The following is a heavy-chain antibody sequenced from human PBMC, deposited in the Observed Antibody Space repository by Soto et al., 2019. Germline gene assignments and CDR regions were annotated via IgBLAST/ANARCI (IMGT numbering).Heavy chain of an antibody. V-gene: IGHV1-3*01. CDR2: INAGNGNT. J-gene: IGHJ5*02. D-gene: IGHD3-22*01. CDR3: ARGWFIPTRRTAMVTPWLSRTSSGYYLHWFDP. CDR1: GYTFTSYA. Sequence: GASVKVSCKASGYTFTSYAMHWVRQAPGQRLEWMGWINAGNGNTKYSQKFQGRVTITRDTSASTAYMELSSLRSEDTAVYYCARGWFIPTRRTAMVTPWLSRTSSGYYLHWFDPWGQGTLVTVSS.